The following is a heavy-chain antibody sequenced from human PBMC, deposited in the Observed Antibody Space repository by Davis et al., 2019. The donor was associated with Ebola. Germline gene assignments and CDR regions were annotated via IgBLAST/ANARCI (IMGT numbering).Heavy chain of an antibody. Sequence: AASVKVSCKASGYTFTGYYMHWVRQAPGQGLEWMGRINPNSGGTNYAQKFQGRVTMIRDTSISTAYMELSRLRSDDTAVYYCARDPPLYSSGWLPFDYWGQGTLVTVSS. CDR2: INPNSGGT. D-gene: IGHD6-19*01. CDR3: ARDPPLYSSGWLPFDY. CDR1: GYTFTGYY. V-gene: IGHV1-2*06. J-gene: IGHJ4*02.